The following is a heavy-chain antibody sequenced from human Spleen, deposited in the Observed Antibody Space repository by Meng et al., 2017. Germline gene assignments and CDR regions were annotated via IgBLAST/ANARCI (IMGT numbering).Heavy chain of an antibody. CDR1: GDSVSSNSAA. J-gene: IGHJ4*02. CDR2: TYYRSKWYN. D-gene: IGHD3-16*01. Sequence: QIHLQHSGPGLVKPPQTLSPPCAIPGDSVSSNSAAWNWLRQSPSRGLEWLGRTYYRSKWYNDYAVSVKSRITINPDTSKNQFSLQLNSVTPEDTAVYYCARQEGAFDYWGQGTLVTVSS. CDR3: ARQEGAFDY. V-gene: IGHV6-1*01.